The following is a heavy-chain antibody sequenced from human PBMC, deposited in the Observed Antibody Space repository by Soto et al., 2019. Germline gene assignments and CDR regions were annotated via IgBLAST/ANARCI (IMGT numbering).Heavy chain of an antibody. CDR3: VRTAREGAVAPHWFDR. Sequence: SETLSLTCFVSGASIRSTDYYWSWIRQAPGKGLEWIGYVYYTGSTYYNPSLMSRLTISVDTSKNQFSLKLTSVTAAETAVYYCVRTAREGAVAPHWFDRWGQGTQVTVSS. CDR2: VYYTGST. J-gene: IGHJ5*02. D-gene: IGHD2-21*02. CDR1: GASIRSTDYY. V-gene: IGHV4-30-4*01.